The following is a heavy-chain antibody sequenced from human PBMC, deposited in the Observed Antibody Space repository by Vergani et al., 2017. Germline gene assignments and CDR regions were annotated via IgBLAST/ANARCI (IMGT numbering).Heavy chain of an antibody. CDR1: GASMSSVGYY. J-gene: IGHJ4*02. Sequence: QVQLQESGPGLVKPSQTLSLTCTVSGASMSSVGYYWTWIRQSAGKRLEWIGDILCSGTAHYNPSFQGLVSMSVDTSKHQFSLTLSSVNATDTVVYYCARVSRAAVYSGPDSWGQGTRVTVSS. V-gene: IGHV4-61*02. CDR3: ARVSRAAVYSGPDS. CDR2: ILCSGTA. D-gene: IGHD6-13*01.